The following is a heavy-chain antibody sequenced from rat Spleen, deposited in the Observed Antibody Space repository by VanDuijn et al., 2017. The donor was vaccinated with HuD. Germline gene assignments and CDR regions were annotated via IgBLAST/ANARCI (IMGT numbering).Heavy chain of an antibody. Sequence: EVQLVESGGGLVQPGRSLKLSCAASGFTFSNYYMAWVRQAPTKGLEWVAYISAGGGSAYYRDSVKGRFTISRDNAKSTLYLQMDSLRSEDTATYYCARRPGYNGYWFLDFWGPGTMVTVSS. D-gene: IGHD1-4*01. CDR1: GFTFSNYY. CDR3: ARRPGYNGYWFLDF. CDR2: ISAGGGSA. J-gene: IGHJ1*01. V-gene: IGHV5-25*01.